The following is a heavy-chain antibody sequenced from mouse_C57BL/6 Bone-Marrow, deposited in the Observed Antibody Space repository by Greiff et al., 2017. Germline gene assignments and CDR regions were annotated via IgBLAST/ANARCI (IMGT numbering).Heavy chain of an antibody. CDR3: ARQAAQATYYFDY. D-gene: IGHD3-2*02. CDR1: GFTFSDYG. J-gene: IGHJ2*01. CDR2: ISNLAYSL. Sequence: EVMLVESGGGLVQPGGSLKLSCAASGFTFSDYGMAWVRQAPRKGPEWVAFISNLAYSLYYADTVTGRFTISRENAKNTLYLEMSSLRSEDTAMYYCARQAAQATYYFDYWGQGTTLTVSS. V-gene: IGHV5-15*01.